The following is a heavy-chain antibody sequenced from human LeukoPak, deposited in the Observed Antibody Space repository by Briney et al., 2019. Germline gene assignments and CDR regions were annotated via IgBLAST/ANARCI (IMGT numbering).Heavy chain of an antibody. CDR2: IYSGGST. Sequence: GGSLRLSCAASGFTFSSYAMSWVRQAPGKGLEWVSVIYSGGSTYYADSVKGRFTISRDNSKNTLYLQMNSLRAEDTAVYYCARVVYYDSSGYYQYYFDYWGQGTLVTVSS. CDR1: GFTFSSYA. V-gene: IGHV3-53*01. J-gene: IGHJ4*02. D-gene: IGHD3-22*01. CDR3: ARVVYYDSSGYYQYYFDY.